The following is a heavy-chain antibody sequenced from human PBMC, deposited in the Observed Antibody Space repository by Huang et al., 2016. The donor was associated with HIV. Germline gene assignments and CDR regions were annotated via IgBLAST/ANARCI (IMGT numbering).Heavy chain of an antibody. Sequence: VESGGRSVQPGGSISLSCVGSTFTFGAYWMSWVRKPPGKGLEWVANIKQDETEKYYVDSVKGRFNISRDNAKKVLFLEMDALRVEDTAIYFCATKTAGMDIWGQGTTVIVSS. V-gene: IGHV3-7*01. CDR1: TFTFGAYW. CDR2: IKQDETEK. J-gene: IGHJ6*02. CDR3: ATKTAGMDI.